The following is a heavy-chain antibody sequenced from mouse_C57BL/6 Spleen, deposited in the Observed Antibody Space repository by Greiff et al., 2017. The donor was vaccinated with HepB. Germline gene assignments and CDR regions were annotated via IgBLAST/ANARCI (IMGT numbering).Heavy chain of an antibody. V-gene: IGHV1-53*01. D-gene: IGHD1-1*01. CDR2: INPSNGGT. J-gene: IGHJ4*01. CDR1: GYTFTSYW. Sequence: VQLQQPGTELVKPGASVKLSCKASGYTFTSYWMHWVKQRPGQGLEWIGNINPSNGGTNYNEKFKSKATLTVDKSPSTAYMQLSSLTSEDSAVYYCARFPSYYYGSSTYAMDYWGQGTSVTVSS. CDR3: ARFPSYYYGSSTYAMDY.